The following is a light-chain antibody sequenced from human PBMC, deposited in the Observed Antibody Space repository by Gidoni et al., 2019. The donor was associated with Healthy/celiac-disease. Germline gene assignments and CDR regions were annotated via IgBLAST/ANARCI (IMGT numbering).Light chain of an antibody. CDR2: TAS. J-gene: IGKJ1*01. CDR1: RSISSY. V-gene: IGKV1-39*01. Sequence: DIQMTQSPSSLSASVGDRVTITCRASRSISSYLNWYQQKPGKAPKLLIYTASSLQSGVPSRFSGSGSGTDFILTISSLEPEDFATYYCQQSDSTLWTFGQGTKVEIK. CDR3: QQSDSTLWT.